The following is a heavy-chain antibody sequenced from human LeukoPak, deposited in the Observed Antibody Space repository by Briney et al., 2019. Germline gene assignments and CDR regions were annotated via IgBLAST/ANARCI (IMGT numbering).Heavy chain of an antibody. CDR1: GFPFNAYW. J-gene: IGHJ4*02. D-gene: IGHD6-13*01. CDR3: ARSLPYGTTWYGRSDF. Sequence: GGSLRLSCAASGFPFNAYWMTWVRQAPGKGLEWVANIRQDGDTKYYVDSVKGRFTISRDNAMNSLYLQMNSLRAEDTAIYYCARSLPYGTTWYGRSDFGGQGTLVTVSS. CDR2: IRQDGDTK. V-gene: IGHV3-7*03.